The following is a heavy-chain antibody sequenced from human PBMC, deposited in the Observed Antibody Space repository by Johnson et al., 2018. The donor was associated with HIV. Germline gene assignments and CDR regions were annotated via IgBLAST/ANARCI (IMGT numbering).Heavy chain of an antibody. Sequence: VQLVESGGGLVKPGGSLRLSCAASGFTFDDYGMSWVRQAPGKGLEWVSGINWNGGSTGYADSVKGRFTISRDNSKNTLYLQMNSLRVEDTAVYYCARDRIWGYAFDIWGQGTMVTVSA. CDR3: ARDRIWGYAFDI. D-gene: IGHD3-16*01. CDR1: GFTFDDYG. J-gene: IGHJ3*02. CDR2: INWNGGST. V-gene: IGHV3-20*04.